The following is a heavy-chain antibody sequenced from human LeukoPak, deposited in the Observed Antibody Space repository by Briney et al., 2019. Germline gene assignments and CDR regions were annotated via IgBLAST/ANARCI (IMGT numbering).Heavy chain of an antibody. D-gene: IGHD3-9*01. V-gene: IGHV3-23*01. CDR2: ISGSGGST. CDR1: GFTFSSYA. CDR3: AKAAVRYFDWLPNFDY. Sequence: GGSLRLSCAASGFTFSSYAMSWVRQAPGKGLEWVSAISGSGGSTYYADSVKGRFTISRDNSKNTRYLQMNSLRAEDTAVYYCAKAAVRYFDWLPNFDYWGQGTLVTVSS. J-gene: IGHJ4*02.